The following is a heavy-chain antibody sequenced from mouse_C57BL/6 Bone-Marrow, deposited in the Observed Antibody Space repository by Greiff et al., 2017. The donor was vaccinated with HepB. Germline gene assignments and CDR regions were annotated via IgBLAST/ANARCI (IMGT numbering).Heavy chain of an antibody. CDR3: TGGYYYGSSYYFYY. CDR1: GFTFSNYW. J-gene: IGHJ2*01. Sequence: EVMLVESGGGLVQPGGSMKLSCVASGFTFSNYWMNWVRQSPEKGLEWVAQIRLKSDNYATHYAESVKGRFTISRDDSKSSVYLQMNNLMAEDTGIYYCTGGYYYGSSYYFYYWGQGTTLTVSS. CDR2: IRLKSDNYAT. V-gene: IGHV6-3*01. D-gene: IGHD1-1*01.